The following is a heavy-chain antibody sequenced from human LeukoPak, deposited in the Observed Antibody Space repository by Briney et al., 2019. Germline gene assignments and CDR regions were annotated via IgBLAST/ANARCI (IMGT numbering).Heavy chain of an antibody. CDR2: ISGSGGST. D-gene: IGHD6-25*01. V-gene: IGHV3-23*01. CDR1: GFTFSSYA. CDR3: ARGRGYSGPPS. J-gene: IGHJ5*02. Sequence: GGSLRLSCAASGFTFSSYAMSWVRQAPGKGLEWVSAISGSGGSTYYADSVKGRFTISRDNAKNSLYLQMNSLRVEDTAVYYCARGRGYSGPPSWGQGTLVTVSS.